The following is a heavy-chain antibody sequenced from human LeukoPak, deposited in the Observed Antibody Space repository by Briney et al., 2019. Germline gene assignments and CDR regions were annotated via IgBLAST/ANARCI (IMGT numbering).Heavy chain of an antibody. Sequence: GGSLRLSCAASGFTFSNAWMSWVRQAPGKGLEWVGRIKSKTDGGTTDYAAPVKGRFTISRDDSKTTLYLQMNSLRAEDTAVYYCARDGSDDCYYDYWGQGTLVTVSS. CDR3: ARDGSDDCYYDY. V-gene: IGHV3-15*01. D-gene: IGHD2-21*02. J-gene: IGHJ4*02. CDR1: GFTFSNAW. CDR2: IKSKTDGGTT.